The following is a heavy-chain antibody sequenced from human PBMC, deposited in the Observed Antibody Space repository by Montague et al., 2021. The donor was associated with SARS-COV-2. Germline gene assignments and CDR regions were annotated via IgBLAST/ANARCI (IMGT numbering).Heavy chain of an antibody. D-gene: IGHD3-10*02. CDR2: INHRGNT. Sequence: SETLSLTCAVYDGSFSDYWWSWVRQPPGKGLEWIGNINHRGNTNYNPSLKSRVTISVDTSKHQFSLKLNSVTAADTAIYYCARGVPGYWGQGPLVTVSS. J-gene: IGHJ4*02. CDR3: ARGVPGY. V-gene: IGHV4-34*01. CDR1: DGSFSDYW.